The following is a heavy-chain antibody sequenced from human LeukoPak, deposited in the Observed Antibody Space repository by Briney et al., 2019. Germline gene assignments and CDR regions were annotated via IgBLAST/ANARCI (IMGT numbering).Heavy chain of an antibody. CDR1: GYTFTGYY. Sequence: ASVKVSCKASGYTFTGYYMHWVRQAPGKGLEWMGGFDPEDGETIYAQKFQGRVTMTEDTSTDTAYMELSSLRSEDTAVYYCATVRLTMVRGVIIPYYFDYWGQGTLVTVSS. CDR2: FDPEDGET. J-gene: IGHJ4*02. CDR3: ATVRLTMVRGVIIPYYFDY. V-gene: IGHV1-24*01. D-gene: IGHD3-10*01.